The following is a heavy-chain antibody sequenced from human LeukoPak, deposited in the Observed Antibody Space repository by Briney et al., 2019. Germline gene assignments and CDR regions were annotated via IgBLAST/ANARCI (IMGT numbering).Heavy chain of an antibody. CDR2: IYYSGST. Sequence: PSETLSLTCTVSGGSISSYHWSWIRQPPGKGLEWIGYIYYSGSTNYNPSLKSRVTISVDTSNNQFSLKLNSVTAADTAVYYCARITDRTIFGEIMHGFDVWGQGTPVTVSS. V-gene: IGHV4-59*08. J-gene: IGHJ3*01. D-gene: IGHD3-3*01. CDR1: GGSISSYH. CDR3: ARITDRTIFGEIMHGFDV.